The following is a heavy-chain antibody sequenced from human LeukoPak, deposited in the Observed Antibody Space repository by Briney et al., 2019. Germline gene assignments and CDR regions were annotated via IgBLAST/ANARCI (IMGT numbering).Heavy chain of an antibody. CDR2: INPSGGST. Sequence: ASVKVSCKASGYTFTSYYMHWVRQAPGQGLEWMGIINPSGGSTSYAQKFQGRVTMTRDTSTSTVYMELSSLRSEDTAVYYCARATTIFGVVNAFDIWGQGTMVTVSS. CDR3: ARATTIFGVVNAFDI. J-gene: IGHJ3*02. CDR1: GYTFTSYY. D-gene: IGHD3-3*01. V-gene: IGHV1-46*01.